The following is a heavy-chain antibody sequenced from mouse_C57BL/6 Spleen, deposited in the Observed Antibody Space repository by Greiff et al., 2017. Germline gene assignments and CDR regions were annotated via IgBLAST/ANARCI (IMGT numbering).Heavy chain of an antibody. CDR3: ARGGGNWYFDV. V-gene: IGHV1-76*01. CDR1: GYTFTDYY. Sequence: VQLVESGAELVRPGASVKLSCKASGYTFTDYYINWVKQRPGQGLEWIARIYPGSGNTYYNEKFKGKATLTAEKSSSTAYMQLSSLTSEDSAVYFCARGGGNWYFDVWGTGTTVTVSS. CDR2: IYPGSGNT. J-gene: IGHJ1*03.